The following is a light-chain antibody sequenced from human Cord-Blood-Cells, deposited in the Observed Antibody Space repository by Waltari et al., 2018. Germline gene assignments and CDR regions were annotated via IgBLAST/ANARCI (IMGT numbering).Light chain of an antibody. CDR1: NTGSKS. Sequence: SYVLTQPPSVSVAPGKTARITCGGNNTGSKSVHRYQQKPGQAPVLVVYDDSDRPPGIPERFSGSNSGNTATLTISRVEAGDEADYYCQVWDSSSDHVVFGGGTKLTVL. J-gene: IGLJ2*01. V-gene: IGLV3-21*03. CDR2: DDS. CDR3: QVWDSSSDHVV.